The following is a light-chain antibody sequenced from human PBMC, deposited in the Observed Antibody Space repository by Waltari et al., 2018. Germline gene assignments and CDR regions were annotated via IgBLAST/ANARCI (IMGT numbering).Light chain of an antibody. CDR3: AAWDDSLNGPV. CDR1: SSNLGNYA. J-gene: IGLJ2*01. Sequence: QSVLTQPPSVSEVPRQRVPISCSGSSSNLGNYAVHWYQQLPGKAPKPLIYSNDMLPSGVSDRFSGSKSGTSASLAISRLQSEDEAIYYCAAWDDSLNGPVFGGGTKLTVL. CDR2: SND. V-gene: IGLV1-36*01.